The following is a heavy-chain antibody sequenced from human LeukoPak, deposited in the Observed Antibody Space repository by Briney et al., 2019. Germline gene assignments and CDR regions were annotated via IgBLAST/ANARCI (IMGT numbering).Heavy chain of an antibody. J-gene: IGHJ4*02. CDR1: GFTFSTYA. CDR2: ISYDGGNK. Sequence: GGSLRLSCAVSGFTFSTYALHWVRQVPVKGLEWVAVISYDGGNKYYADSVKGRFTISRDNSKNTLYLQMNSLRAEDTAVYYCSRVLSSCSGGWEKHGFDYWGQGTLVTVSS. V-gene: IGHV3-30-3*01. CDR3: SRVLSSCSGGWEKHGFDY. D-gene: IGHD6-19*01.